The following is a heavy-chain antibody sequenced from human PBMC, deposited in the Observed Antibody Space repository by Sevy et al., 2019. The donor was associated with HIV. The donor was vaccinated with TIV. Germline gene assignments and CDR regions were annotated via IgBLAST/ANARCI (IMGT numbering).Heavy chain of an antibody. CDR3: ARERTDYYYYVDV. CDR2: INKHTGSA. D-gene: IGHD2-2*01. Sequence: SETLSLTCAVYGGSFIDYSWSWIRQPPGKGLEWIGEINKHTGSANYSPSLKSRVIISVDTSKNQISLRLSSVSAADTALYYCARERTDYYYYVDVWGQGTALTVSS. V-gene: IGHV4-34*01. CDR1: GGSFIDYS. J-gene: IGHJ6*03.